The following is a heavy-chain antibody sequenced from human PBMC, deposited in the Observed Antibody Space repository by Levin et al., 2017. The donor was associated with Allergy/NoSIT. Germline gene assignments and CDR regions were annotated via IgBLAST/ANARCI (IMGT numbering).Heavy chain of an antibody. V-gene: IGHV1-69*13. D-gene: IGHD5-24*01. Sequence: SVKVSCKASGGTFSSYAISWVRQAPGQGLEWMGGIIPIFGTANYAQKFQGRVTITADESTSTAYMELSSLRSEDTAVYYCASSGGGLQLRFDTWGQGTLVTVSS. CDR1: GGTFSSYA. CDR3: ASSGGGLQLRFDT. J-gene: IGHJ5*02. CDR2: IIPIFGTA.